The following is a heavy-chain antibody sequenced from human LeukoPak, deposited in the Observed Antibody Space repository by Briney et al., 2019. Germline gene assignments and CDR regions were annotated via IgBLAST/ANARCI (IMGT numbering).Heavy chain of an antibody. CDR1: RGSISGYS. CDR2: IYYSGDT. Sequence: PSETLSLTCTVSRGSISGYSWSWIRQSPGGGLDWIGYIYYSGDTAYNPSLRSRVTLSVDTSKNQFSLQLRSVTAADTAVYYCARAEGGLLLNWFDPWGQGTLVTVSS. CDR3: ARAEGGLLLNWFDP. V-gene: IGHV4-59*12. D-gene: IGHD3-10*01. J-gene: IGHJ5*02.